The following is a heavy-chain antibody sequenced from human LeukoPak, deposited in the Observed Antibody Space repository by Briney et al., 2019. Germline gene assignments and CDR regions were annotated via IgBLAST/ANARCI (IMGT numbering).Heavy chain of an antibody. D-gene: IGHD6-19*01. CDR2: IKQDGSEE. CDR1: GFTFSSYW. J-gene: IGHJ4*02. V-gene: IGHV3-7*01. Sequence: GGSLRLSCAVSGFTFSSYWMSWVRQTPGKGLEWVANIKQDGSEEYYVDSVKGRFTISRDNAQNSLYLQLNYLRAGDTAVYYCVRDGNSSDWYSGDNTDYWGQGTLVTVSS. CDR3: VRDGNSSDWYSGDNTDY.